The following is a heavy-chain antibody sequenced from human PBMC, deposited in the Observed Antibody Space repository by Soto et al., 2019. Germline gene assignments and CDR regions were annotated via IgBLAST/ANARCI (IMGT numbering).Heavy chain of an antibody. Sequence: QVELQESGPGLVKPSQTLSLTCTVSGGSISSGGYYWSWVRQHPGKGLEWIGYIYDSGSTYYNPSLKXRXTXPXXTPKNQFSLKLTSVTAADTAVYYCASQATGWYPDYWGQGTLVTVSS. D-gene: IGHD6-19*01. CDR1: GGSISSGGYY. CDR2: IYDSGST. V-gene: IGHV4-31*03. CDR3: ASQATGWYPDY. J-gene: IGHJ4*02.